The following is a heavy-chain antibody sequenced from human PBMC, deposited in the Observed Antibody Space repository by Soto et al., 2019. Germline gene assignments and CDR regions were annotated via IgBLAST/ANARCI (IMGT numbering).Heavy chain of an antibody. V-gene: IGHV4-59*08. D-gene: IGHD3-3*01. CDR1: GGSISSYY. J-gene: IGHJ6*03. CDR2: IYYSGST. Sequence: SETLSLTCTVSGGSISSYYWSWIRQPPGKGLEWIGYIYYSGSTNYNPSLKSRVTISVDTSKNQFSLKLSSVTAADTAVYYCAVAVVDFWSTYYYYYMDVRGKGTKVTVSS. CDR3: AVAVVDFWSTYYYYYMDV.